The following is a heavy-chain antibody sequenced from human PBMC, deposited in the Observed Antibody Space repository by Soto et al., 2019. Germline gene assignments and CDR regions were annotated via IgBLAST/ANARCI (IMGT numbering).Heavy chain of an antibody. CDR2: INVYNGNT. J-gene: IGHJ4*02. CDR3: ARATSRGEYDY. Sequence: QVQLVQSGAEVKKPGASVKVSCKASGYTFTSYGISWVRQAPGQGLEWMGWINVYNGNTNYAQKLEGRVTMTTDTSTTTAYLDLRSLRYDDTAVYFCARATSRGEYDYWGQGTLVTVSS. V-gene: IGHV1-18*01. CDR1: GYTFTSYG. D-gene: IGHD3-10*01.